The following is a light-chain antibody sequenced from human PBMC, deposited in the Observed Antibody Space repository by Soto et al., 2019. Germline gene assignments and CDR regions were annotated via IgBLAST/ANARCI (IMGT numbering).Light chain of an antibody. CDR1: QSFSSSY. CDR2: GAS. Sequence: EIVLTQSPGTLSLSPGERATLSCRASQSFSSSYLAWYQQKPGQAPRLLIYGASSRATGIPDRFSGSGSGTDFTLTIRRLEPADCAVYYCQQYGSSVYTFGQGTKLEIK. V-gene: IGKV3-20*01. J-gene: IGKJ2*01. CDR3: QQYGSSVYT.